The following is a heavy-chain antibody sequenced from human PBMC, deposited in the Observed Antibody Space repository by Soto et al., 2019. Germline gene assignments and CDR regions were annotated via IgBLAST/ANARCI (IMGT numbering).Heavy chain of an antibody. J-gene: IGHJ6*02. CDR3: ARGATMIVVAPAVYYYGMDV. Sequence: PSETLSLTCAVYGGSFSGYYWSWIRQPPGKRLEWIGEINHSGSTNYNPSLKSRVTISVDTSKNQFSLKLSSVTAADTAVYYCARGATMIVVAPAVYYYGMDVWGQGTTVTVSS. D-gene: IGHD3-22*01. V-gene: IGHV4-34*01. CDR1: GGSFSGYY. CDR2: INHSGST.